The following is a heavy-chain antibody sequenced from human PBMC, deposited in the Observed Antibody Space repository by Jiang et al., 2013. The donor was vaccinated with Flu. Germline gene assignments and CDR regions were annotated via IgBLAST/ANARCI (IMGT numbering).Heavy chain of an antibody. Sequence: QPGGSLRLSCAASGFTFSSYAMHWVRQAPGKGLEYVSAISSNGGSTYYANSVKGRFTISRDNSKNTLYLQMGSLRAEDMAVYYCAREGYYYGSGSLPGLSYFDYWGQGTLVTVSS. CDR3: AREGYYYGSGSLPGLSYFDY. CDR1: GFTFSSYA. D-gene: IGHD3-10*01. CDR2: ISSNGGST. J-gene: IGHJ4*02. V-gene: IGHV3-64*01.